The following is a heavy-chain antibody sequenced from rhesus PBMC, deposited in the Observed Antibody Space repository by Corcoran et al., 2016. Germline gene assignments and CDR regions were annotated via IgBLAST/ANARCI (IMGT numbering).Heavy chain of an antibody. CDR3: ARVGVYSGSWTHFDY. V-gene: IGHV4-169*01. CDR2: IYGSGSST. D-gene: IGHD6-25*01. CDR1: GGSISSSY. J-gene: IGHJ4*01. Sequence: QLQLQESGPGLVKPSETLSLTCAVSGGSISSSYWRWIRQAPGKGLEWIGYIYGSGSSTNYNPSLKSRVTLSVDTSKNQLSLKLSSVTAADTAVYYCARVGVYSGSWTHFDYWGQGVLVTVSS.